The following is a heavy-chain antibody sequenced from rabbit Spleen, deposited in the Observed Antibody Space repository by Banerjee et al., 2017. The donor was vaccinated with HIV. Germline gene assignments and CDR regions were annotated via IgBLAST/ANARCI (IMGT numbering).Heavy chain of an antibody. D-gene: IGHD4-1*01. CDR3: TRAIVPWLGLTRLDL. V-gene: IGHV1S7*01. CDR2: IDPLFGIT. Sequence: QLKESGGGLVQPGGSLKLSCKASGFTLSSYYMNWVRQAPGKGLEWIGYIDPLFGITYYANWVNGRFSISRENAQNTVFLQMTSLTAADTATYFCTRAIVPWLGLTRLDLWGQGTLVTVS. J-gene: IGHJ3*01. CDR1: GFTLSSYY.